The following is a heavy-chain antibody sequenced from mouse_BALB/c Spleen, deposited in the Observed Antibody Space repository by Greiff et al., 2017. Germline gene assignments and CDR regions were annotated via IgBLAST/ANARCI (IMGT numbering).Heavy chain of an antibody. D-gene: IGHD3-1*01. CDR3: ARDSSGYGFAY. CDR1: GYSITSGYY. CDR2: ISYAGSN. J-gene: IGHJ3*01. Sequence: DVQLQESGPGLVKPSQSLSLTCSVTGYSITSGYYWYWIRQFPGNKLEWRGYISYAGSNNYNPSLKNRISITRDTSKNQFFLKLNSVTTEDTATYYCARDSSGYGFAYWGQGTLVTVSA. V-gene: IGHV3-6*02.